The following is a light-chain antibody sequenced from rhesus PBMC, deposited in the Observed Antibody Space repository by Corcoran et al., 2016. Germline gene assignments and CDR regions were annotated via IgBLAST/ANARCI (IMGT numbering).Light chain of an antibody. CDR1: QGTSRW. CDR2: KAS. V-gene: IGKV1-22*01. J-gene: IGKJ2*01. CDR3: QQYSSRPPS. Sequence: DIQMTQSPSSLSASVGATVTITCRASQGTSRWLAWYQQKPGKALKLLIYKASILQSGAPSRFSGSGSGTDFTLTISSLQSESFATYYFQQYSSRPPSFGQGTKVEIK.